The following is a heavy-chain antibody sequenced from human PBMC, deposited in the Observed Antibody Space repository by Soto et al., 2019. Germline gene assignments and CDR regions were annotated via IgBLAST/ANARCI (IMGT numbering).Heavy chain of an antibody. CDR2: MNPYNGDT. CDR1: GYTFTTYD. D-gene: IGHD7-27*01. V-gene: IGHV1-8*02. CDR3: ARNRRETGDFDY. J-gene: IGHJ4*02. Sequence: QVQLVQSGAEVKKPGASVKVSCKASGYTFTTYDVNWMRQATGQGPEWLGWMNPYNGDTGYAQKFQGRVTLTRDTSMNTAYLELSSLTYEDTAVYYCARNRRETGDFDYWGQGTRVNVSS.